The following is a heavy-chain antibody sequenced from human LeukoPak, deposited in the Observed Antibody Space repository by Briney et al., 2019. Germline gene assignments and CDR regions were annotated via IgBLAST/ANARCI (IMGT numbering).Heavy chain of an antibody. CDR3: ARDLDPKFDY. CDR2: ISRYSSTI. J-gene: IGHJ4*02. D-gene: IGHD3-9*01. Sequence: GGSLRLSCAASGFTFSSYSMNWVRQAPGKGQEWVSYISRYSSTIYYADSVKGRFTISRDNAENSLYLQMNSLRAEDTAVYYCARDLDPKFDYWGQGTLVTVSS. V-gene: IGHV3-48*01. CDR1: GFTFSSYS.